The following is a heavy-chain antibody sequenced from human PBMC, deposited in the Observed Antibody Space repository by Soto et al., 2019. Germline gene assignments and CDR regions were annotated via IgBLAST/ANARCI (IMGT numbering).Heavy chain of an antibody. J-gene: IGHJ3*02. Sequence: GDALKVSCKFSGYSFTSYVIGFVRQMPGKCLEWMCRIDPSDSYTNYSPSFQGHVTISADKSISTAYLQWSSLKASDTAMYYCARHPRYTGITIFGETGRDDFDIWGQGKLVNVSS. CDR2: IDPSDSYT. CDR3: ARHPRYTGITIFGETGRDDFDI. D-gene: IGHD3-3*01. CDR1: GYSFTSYV. V-gene: IGHV5-10-1*01.